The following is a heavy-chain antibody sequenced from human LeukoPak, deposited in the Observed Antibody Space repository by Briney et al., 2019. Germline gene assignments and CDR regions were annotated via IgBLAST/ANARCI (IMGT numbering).Heavy chain of an antibody. V-gene: IGHV4-34*01. CDR2: INHSGST. D-gene: IGHD1/OR15-1a*01. CDR1: GGSFSGYY. CDR3: ATHKGVVFVWFDP. J-gene: IGHJ5*02. Sequence: SETLSLTCAVYGGSFSGYYWSWIRQPPGKGLEWIGEINHSGSTNYNPSLKSRVTLSVDTSKNQFSLKLSSVTAADTAVYYCATHKGVVFVWFDPWGQGTLVTVSS.